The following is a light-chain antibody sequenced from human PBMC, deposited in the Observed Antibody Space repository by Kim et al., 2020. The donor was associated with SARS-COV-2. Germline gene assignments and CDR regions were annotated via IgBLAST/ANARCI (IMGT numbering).Light chain of an antibody. Sequence: GQRVTISRSGGSSTIGSNTVNWHRQLPGTARKLLIYSNNQRPSGITDRFSGSKSGTSASLANSGIQSEDEADYYGAAWDDSLNGVVFGGWTQLTVL. J-gene: IGLJ2*01. CDR3: AAWDDSLNGVV. V-gene: IGLV1-44*01. CDR2: SNN. CDR1: SSTIGSNT.